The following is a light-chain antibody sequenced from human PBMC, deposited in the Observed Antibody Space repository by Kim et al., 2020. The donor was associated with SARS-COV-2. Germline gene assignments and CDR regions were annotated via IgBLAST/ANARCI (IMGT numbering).Light chain of an antibody. CDR3: QQYGTSPT. CDR1: QSLRRTY. V-gene: IGKV3-20*01. J-gene: IGKJ1*01. Sequence: LSPRESATLYRRSSQSLRRTYLARYQQRPGHATRLLIYDASSRATGIPDRFSGSGSGTDFTLTITRLEPEDFAVYYCQQYGTSPTFGQGTKVDIK. CDR2: DAS.